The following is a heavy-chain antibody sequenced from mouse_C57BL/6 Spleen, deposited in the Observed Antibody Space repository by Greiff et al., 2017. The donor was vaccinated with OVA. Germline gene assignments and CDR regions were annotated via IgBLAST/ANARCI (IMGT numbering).Heavy chain of an antibody. V-gene: IGHV1-84*01. D-gene: IGHD1-1*01. J-gene: IGHJ1*03. CDR3: ARHYGSSYQYWYFDV. Sequence: QVQLQQSGPELVKPGASVKISCKASGYTFTDYYINWVKQRPGQGLAWIGWIYPGSGNTKYNEKFKGKATLTVDTSSSTAYMRLSSLTSEDSAVYFCARHYGSSYQYWYFDVWGTGTTVTVSS. CDR2: IYPGSGNT. CDR1: GYTFTDYY.